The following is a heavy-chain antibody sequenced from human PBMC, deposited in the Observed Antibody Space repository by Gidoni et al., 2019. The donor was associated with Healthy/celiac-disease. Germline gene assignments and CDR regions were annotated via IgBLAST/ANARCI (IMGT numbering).Heavy chain of an antibody. Sequence: EVQLVESGGGLVKPGGSLRLSCAASGFTFSNAWMSWVRQAPGKGLEWVGRIKSKTDGGTTDYAAPVKGRFTISRDDSKNTLYLQMNSLKTEDTAVYYCTTDFDPGLRYFDWSTPNWFDPWGQGTLVTVSS. CDR3: TTDFDPGLRYFDWSTPNWFDP. CDR2: IKSKTDGGTT. CDR1: GFTFSNAW. V-gene: IGHV3-15*01. J-gene: IGHJ5*02. D-gene: IGHD3-9*01.